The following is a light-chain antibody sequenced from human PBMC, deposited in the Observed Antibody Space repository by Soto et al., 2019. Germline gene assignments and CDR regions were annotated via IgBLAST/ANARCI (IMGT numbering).Light chain of an antibody. V-gene: IGLV2-14*01. Sequence: QSALTQPASVSGSPGQSITISCTGTSTDIGDSKYVSWYQQSPGKTPKLVIYDVNNRPSGISSRFSGSKSGNTASLTISGLQAEDEADYYCSAFTTTRTLFGGGTKLTVL. CDR1: STDIGDSKY. CDR3: SAFTTTRTL. CDR2: DVN. J-gene: IGLJ2*01.